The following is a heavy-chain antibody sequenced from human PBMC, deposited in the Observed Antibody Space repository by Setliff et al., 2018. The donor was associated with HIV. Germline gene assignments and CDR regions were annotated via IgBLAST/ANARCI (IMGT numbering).Heavy chain of an antibody. Sequence: PSETLSLTCTVSGGSITGYYWSWIRQPPGKGLEWIGWIYYSGNTRYNHSLKSRVTISLDTSKNRFSLQLTSVTAADTAVYYCARHRDGGTYPLDYWGQGTLVTVSS. CDR2: IYYSGNT. CDR3: ARHRDGGTYPLDY. CDR1: GGSITGYY. V-gene: IGHV4-59*08. D-gene: IGHD1-26*01. J-gene: IGHJ4*02.